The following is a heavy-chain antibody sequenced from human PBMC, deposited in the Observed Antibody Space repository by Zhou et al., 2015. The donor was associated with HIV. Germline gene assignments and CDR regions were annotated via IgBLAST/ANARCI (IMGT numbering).Heavy chain of an antibody. CDR2: INYGGTNI. D-gene: IGHD6-19*01. J-gene: IGHJ4*02. Sequence: VQLVESGGGVVQPGRSLRLSCAASGFTFSNYTMNWVRQAPGKGLEWVAYINYGGTNIQYADSVKGRFTISRDNAKNSLYLQMNSLRVEDTAVYYCVRYRSNYLDYWGQGTLVTVSS. CDR1: GFTFSNYT. V-gene: IGHV3-48*04. CDR3: VRYRSNYLDY.